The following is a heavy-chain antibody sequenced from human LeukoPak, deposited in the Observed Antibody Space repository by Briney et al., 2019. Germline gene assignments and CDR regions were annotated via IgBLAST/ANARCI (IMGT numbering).Heavy chain of an antibody. Sequence: GGSLRLSCSASGFTVRNTYMAWIRQSPGKGLEGVSAIYAGDNTNYAHSVKGRFTISRDNSNNTLYLQMNSLRAEDTAVYYCAAEPGYSGYDYALAYWGEGTLVTVSS. CDR1: GFTVRNTY. V-gene: IGHV3-66*01. D-gene: IGHD5-12*01. CDR3: AAEPGYSGYDYALAY. J-gene: IGHJ4*02. CDR2: IYAGDNT.